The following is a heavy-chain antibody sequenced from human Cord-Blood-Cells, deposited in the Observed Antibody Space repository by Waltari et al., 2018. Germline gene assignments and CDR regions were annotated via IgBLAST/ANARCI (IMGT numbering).Heavy chain of an antibody. V-gene: IGHV4-4*02. Sequence: QVQLQESGPGLVKPSGTLSLTCAVSGGAISSSNWWSWVSEPPGKGVEWIGEIYQRGSTNYNPSLKSRVTISVDKSKNQFSLKLSSVTAADTAVYYCARSAPLEMGYMVAARSEYNWFDPWGQGTLVTVSS. CDR1: GGAISSSNW. J-gene: IGHJ5*02. CDR2: IYQRGST. D-gene: IGHD6-6*01. CDR3: ARSAPLEMGYMVAARSEYNWFDP.